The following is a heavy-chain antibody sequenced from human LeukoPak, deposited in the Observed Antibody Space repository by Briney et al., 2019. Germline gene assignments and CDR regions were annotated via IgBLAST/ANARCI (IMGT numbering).Heavy chain of an antibody. V-gene: IGHV3-66*01. CDR3: ARVGDYYDSSGYYYFDY. Sequence: GGSLRLSCAASGFTVSSNYMSWVRQAPGKGLEWVSVIYSGGSTYYADSVKGRFTISRDNSKNTLYLQMNSLRAEDTAVYYCARVGDYYDSSGYYYFDYWGQGTLVTVSS. J-gene: IGHJ4*02. D-gene: IGHD3-22*01. CDR2: IYSGGST. CDR1: GFTVSSNY.